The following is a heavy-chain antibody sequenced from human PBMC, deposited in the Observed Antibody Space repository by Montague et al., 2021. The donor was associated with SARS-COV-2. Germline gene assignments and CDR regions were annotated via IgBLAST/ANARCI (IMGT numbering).Heavy chain of an antibody. J-gene: IGHJ6*02. V-gene: IGHV4-59*08. D-gene: IGHD3-10*01. CDR3: ARVRYYGSGTSLGMDV. Sequence: SETLSLTCSVSGDSISNYSWSWIRQSPGKGLEWIGYIYYSGSTNYNPSLTSRVTISVDTSKNQVSLKLTSVTAADTAVYYCARVRYYGSGTSLGMDVWGQGTTVTVSS. CDR2: IYYSGST. CDR1: GDSISNYS.